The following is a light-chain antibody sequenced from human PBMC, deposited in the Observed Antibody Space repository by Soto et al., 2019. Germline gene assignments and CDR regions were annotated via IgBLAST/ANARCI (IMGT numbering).Light chain of an antibody. CDR3: ISYTSSSRV. J-gene: IGLJ3*02. CDR1: SSDVGGYNY. V-gene: IGLV2-14*01. Sequence: QSALTQPASVSGSPGQSITISCTGTSSDVGGYNYVSWYQQHTGKAPKVMIYEVSNRPSGVSNRFSCSKSGNTASQTISGLQAEDEADYYCISYTSSSRVFGGGTKLAVL. CDR2: EVS.